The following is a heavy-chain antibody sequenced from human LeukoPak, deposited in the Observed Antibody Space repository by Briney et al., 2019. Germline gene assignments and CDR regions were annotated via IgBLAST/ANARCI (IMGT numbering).Heavy chain of an antibody. J-gene: IGHJ4*02. V-gene: IGHV3-7*01. CDR3: ARDRYSSGYLDY. D-gene: IGHD6-19*01. CDR1: GFTFSRYA. CDR2: IKQDGSEK. Sequence: GGSLRLSCAASGFTFSRYAMHWVRQAPGKGLEWVANIKQDGSEKYYVDSVKGRFTISRDNAKNSLYLQMNSLRAEDTAVYYCARDRYSSGYLDYWGQGTLVTVSS.